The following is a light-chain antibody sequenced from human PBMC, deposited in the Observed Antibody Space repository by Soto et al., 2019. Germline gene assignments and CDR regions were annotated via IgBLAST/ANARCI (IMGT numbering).Light chain of an antibody. CDR2: GAS. V-gene: IGKV1-39*01. CDR1: QRISTS. J-gene: IGKJ4*01. CDR3: QPSYSMPLT. Sequence: DIQMTQSPSSLSAAVGDRVAITCRASQRISTSLNWYQQRPGKSPELLIYGASDLQSGAPSRFSGLGSGTDFTLIISNLQPEDFATYYCQPSYSMPLTFGGGTKVEIK.